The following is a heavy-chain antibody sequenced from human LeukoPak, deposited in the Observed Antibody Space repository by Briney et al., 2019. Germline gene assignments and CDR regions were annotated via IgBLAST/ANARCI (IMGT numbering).Heavy chain of an antibody. CDR1: GYTFTNYG. Sequence: ASVKVSCKASGYTFTNYGISWVRQAPGQGLEWMGWISGYNGKTNYARKVQDRVTMTTDTSTNTAYMELRNLRSDDTAVYYCAREYRDYYDSSGNFLDYWGQGTLVTVSS. CDR2: ISGYNGKT. J-gene: IGHJ4*02. V-gene: IGHV1-18*01. CDR3: AREYRDYYDSSGNFLDY. D-gene: IGHD3-22*01.